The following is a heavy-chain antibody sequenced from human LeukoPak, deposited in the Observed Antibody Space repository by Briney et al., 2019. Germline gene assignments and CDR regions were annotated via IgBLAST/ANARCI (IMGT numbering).Heavy chain of an antibody. V-gene: IGHV3-11*03. CDR1: GFTFSEYY. Sequence: GGSLRHSRAASGFTFSEYYMSWFRQAPEKGLEWVGYISKTSDDTRYADSVRGRLTTSRDNARNSLYLEMNSLRAEDTAVYYCRFVEAAGHWGQGTRVTVSS. CDR2: ISKTSDDT. D-gene: IGHD6-13*01. J-gene: IGHJ4*02. CDR3: RFVEAAGH.